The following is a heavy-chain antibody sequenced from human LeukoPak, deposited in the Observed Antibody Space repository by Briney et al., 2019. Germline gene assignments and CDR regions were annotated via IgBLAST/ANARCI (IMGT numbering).Heavy chain of an antibody. J-gene: IGHJ4*02. CDR2: LDPEDGQI. CDR1: GHTLTDLS. V-gene: IGHV1-24*01. Sequence: GASVKVSCKVSGHTLTDLSTHWVRQAPGQGLEWMGGLDPEDGQIIYAQQFQGRVTMTEDTSTDTAYMELSSLRSEDTAVYYCATGGVWDLLGCWGQGTLATVSS. CDR3: ATGGVWDLLGC. D-gene: IGHD1-26*01.